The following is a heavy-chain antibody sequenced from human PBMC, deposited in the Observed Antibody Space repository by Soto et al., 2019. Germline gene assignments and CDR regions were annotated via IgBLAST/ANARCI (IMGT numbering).Heavy chain of an antibody. Sequence: GGSLRLSCAASGFTFSSYAMSWVRQAPGKGLEWVSAISGSGGSTYYADSVKGRFTISRDNSKNTLYLQMNSLRAEDTAVYYCATKRVVVVAATLRPAADGPNWFDPWGQGTLVTVSS. CDR3: ATKRVVVVAATLRPAADGPNWFDP. V-gene: IGHV3-23*01. D-gene: IGHD2-15*01. CDR1: GFTFSSYA. J-gene: IGHJ5*02. CDR2: ISGSGGST.